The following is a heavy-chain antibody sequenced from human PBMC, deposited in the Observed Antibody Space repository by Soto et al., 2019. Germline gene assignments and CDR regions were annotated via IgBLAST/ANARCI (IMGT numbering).Heavy chain of an antibody. CDR1: GYTFTSYG. Sequence: QVQLVQSGTEVKKPGASVKVSCKASGYTFTSYGISWVRQAPGQGLEWMGWISAYNGNTYYAQTLQGRVTITTDTSTTTAYMELRSLRADDTAVSYRARYGATTAFDYWGQGTLVTVSS. CDR2: ISAYNGNT. J-gene: IGHJ4*02. D-gene: IGHD1-26*01. V-gene: IGHV1-18*01. CDR3: ARYGATTAFDY.